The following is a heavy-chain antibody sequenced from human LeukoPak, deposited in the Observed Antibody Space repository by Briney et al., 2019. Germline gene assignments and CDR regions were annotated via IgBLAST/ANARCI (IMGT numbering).Heavy chain of an antibody. CDR3: AKGPIAVAGYFDY. D-gene: IGHD6-19*01. Sequence: PGRSLRLSCAASGFTFDGYAMHWVRQAPGKGLEWVSGISWNSGSIGYADSVKGRFTISRDNAKNSLYLQMNSLRAEDTALYYCAKGPIAVAGYFDYWGQGTLVTVSS. V-gene: IGHV3-9*01. CDR2: ISWNSGSI. CDR1: GFTFDGYA. J-gene: IGHJ4*02.